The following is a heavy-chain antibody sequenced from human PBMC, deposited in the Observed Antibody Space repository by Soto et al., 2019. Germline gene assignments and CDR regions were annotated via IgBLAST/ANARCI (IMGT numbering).Heavy chain of an antibody. V-gene: IGHV4-34*01. CDR3: ATTLPKLFDYGDPPGDYYYYGMDV. Sequence: SETLSLTCAVYGGSFSGYYWSWIRQPPGKGLEWIGEINHSGSTNYNPSLKSRVTISVDTSKNQFSLKLSSVTAADTAWYYCATTLPKLFDYGDPPGDYYYYGMDVWGQGTTVTVSS. CDR2: INHSGST. J-gene: IGHJ6*02. D-gene: IGHD4-17*01. CDR1: GGSFSGYY.